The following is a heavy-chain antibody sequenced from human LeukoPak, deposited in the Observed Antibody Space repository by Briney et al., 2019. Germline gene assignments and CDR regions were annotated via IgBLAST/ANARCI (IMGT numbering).Heavy chain of an antibody. CDR1: GFTFSDYY. V-gene: IGHV3-11*06. J-gene: IGHJ4*02. CDR3: ARIGYSSSSFDY. CDR2: ISSSSSYI. Sequence: PGGSLRLSCAASGFTFSDYYMSWIRQAPGKGLEWVSSISSSSSYIYYAGSVKGRFTISRDNAKNSVYLQMNNLRAGDTAVYYCARIGYSSSSFDYWGQGTLVTVSS. D-gene: IGHD6-6*01.